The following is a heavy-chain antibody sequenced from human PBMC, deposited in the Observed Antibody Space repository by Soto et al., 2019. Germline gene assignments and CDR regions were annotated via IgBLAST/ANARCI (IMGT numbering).Heavy chain of an antibody. CDR2: IKQDGSEK. J-gene: IGHJ4*02. CDR1: GFTFSSYW. CDR3: ASFYPEQWTFDY. V-gene: IGHV3-7*01. D-gene: IGHD6-19*01. Sequence: GGSLRLSCAASGFTFSSYWMSWVRQAPGKGLEWVANIKQDGSEKYYVDSVKGRFTISRDNAKNSLYLQMNSLRAEDMAVYYCASFYPEQWTFDYWGQGTLVTVSS.